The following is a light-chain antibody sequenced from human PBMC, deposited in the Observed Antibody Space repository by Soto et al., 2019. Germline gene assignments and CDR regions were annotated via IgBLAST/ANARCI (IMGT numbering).Light chain of an antibody. CDR1: SSNIGSNT. CDR2: SNN. CDR3: AAWDDSLNGPV. Sequence: QSLLTQPPSSSGTPGQRVTISCSGSSSNIGSNTVNWYQQLPGTAPKLLIYSNNQRPSGVPDRFSGSKSGTSASLAISGLQPEDEADYYCAAWDDSLNGPVFGTGTKVTVL. J-gene: IGLJ1*01. V-gene: IGLV1-44*01.